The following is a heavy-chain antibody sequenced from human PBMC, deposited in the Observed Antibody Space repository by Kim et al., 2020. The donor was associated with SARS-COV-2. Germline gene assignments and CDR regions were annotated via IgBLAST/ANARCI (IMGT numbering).Heavy chain of an antibody. CDR2: ST. CDR3: VKEGRARGDY. V-gene: IGHV3-64D*09. J-gene: IGHJ4*02. Sequence: STYYAGQVKGRLTISRENSKHTLYLQMSSLRAEDTAVYYCVKEGRARGDYWGQGTLVTVSS. D-gene: IGHD3-10*01.